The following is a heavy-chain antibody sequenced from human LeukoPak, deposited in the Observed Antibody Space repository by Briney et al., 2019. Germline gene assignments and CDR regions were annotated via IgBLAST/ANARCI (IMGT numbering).Heavy chain of an antibody. J-gene: IGHJ3*02. Sequence: SETLSLTCTVSGGSISSYYWSWIRQPPGKGLEWIGYIYYSGSTNYNPSLKSRVTISVDTSKNQFSLKLSSVTAADTAAYYCARGGYYYVLDAFDIWGQGTMVTVSS. V-gene: IGHV4-59*08. CDR2: IYYSGST. D-gene: IGHD3-10*02. CDR1: GGSISSYY. CDR3: ARGGYYYVLDAFDI.